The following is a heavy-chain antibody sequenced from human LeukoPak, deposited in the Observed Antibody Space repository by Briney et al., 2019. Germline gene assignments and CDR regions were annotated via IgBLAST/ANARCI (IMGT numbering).Heavy chain of an antibody. Sequence: GGSLRLSCAASGFTFSSYAMSWVRQAPGKGLEWVSAISGSGGSTYYADSVKGRFTISRDNAKNSLYLQMNSLRAEDTAVYYCASLNYDFWSGYPNYYYYYMDVWGKGTTVTVSS. CDR1: GFTFSSYA. D-gene: IGHD3-3*01. CDR2: ISGSGGST. V-gene: IGHV3-23*01. CDR3: ASLNYDFWSGYPNYYYYYMDV. J-gene: IGHJ6*03.